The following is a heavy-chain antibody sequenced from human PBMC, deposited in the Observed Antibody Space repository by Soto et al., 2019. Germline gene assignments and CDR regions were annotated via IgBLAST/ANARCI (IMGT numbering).Heavy chain of an antibody. CDR1: GFTFSNYA. J-gene: IGHJ4*02. CDR3: VNTRFGDLFTGASY. CDR2: ISTNGGST. V-gene: IGHV3-64D*06. D-gene: IGHD3-10*01. Sequence: GGSLRLSCSASGFTFSNYAMHWVRQAPGKGLEFVSAISTNGGSTYYADSVKGRFTISRDNSKNMLYLQMSSLRAEDTAVYYCVNTRFGDLFTGASYWGQGTLVTVSS.